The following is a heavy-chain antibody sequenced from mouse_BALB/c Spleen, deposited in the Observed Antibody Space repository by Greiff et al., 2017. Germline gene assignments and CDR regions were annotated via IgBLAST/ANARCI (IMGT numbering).Heavy chain of an antibody. CDR3: ARDNSWFAY. CDR2: ISSGSSTI. V-gene: IGHV5-17*02. D-gene: IGHD1-3*01. CDR1: GFTFSSFG. Sequence: EVKLMESGGGLVQPGGSRKLSCAASGFTFSSFGMHWVRQAPEKGLEWVAYISSGSSTIYYADTVKGRFTISRDNPKNTLFLQMTSLRSEDTAMYYCARDNSWFAYWGQGTLVTVSA. J-gene: IGHJ3*01.